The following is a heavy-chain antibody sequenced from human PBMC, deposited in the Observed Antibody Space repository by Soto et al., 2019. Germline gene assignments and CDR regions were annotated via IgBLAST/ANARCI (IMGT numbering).Heavy chain of an antibody. CDR3: ARASDSGPDY. Sequence: QVQLVQSGAEVMKPGSSVKVSCKASGGTFSSYTISWVRQAPGQGLEWMGRIIPILGIANYAQKFQGRVRITADKSTSSAYMELSTLRSEDTAVYYCARASDSGPDYWGQGTLVTVSS. V-gene: IGHV1-69*02. CDR2: IIPILGIA. J-gene: IGHJ4*02. CDR1: GGTFSSYT. D-gene: IGHD4-17*01.